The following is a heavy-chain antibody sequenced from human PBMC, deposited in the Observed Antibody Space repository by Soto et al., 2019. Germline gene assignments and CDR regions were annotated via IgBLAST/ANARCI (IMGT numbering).Heavy chain of an antibody. CDR2: ISSSGSTI. CDR1: GFTFSSYE. J-gene: IGHJ6*02. CDR3: ARDHKGGYYYYGMDV. Sequence: GGSLRLSCAASGFTFSSYEMNWVCQAPGKGLEWVSYISSSGSTIYYADSVKGRFTISRDNAKNSLYLQMNSLRAEDTAVYYCARDHKGGYYYYGMDVWGQGTTVTVS. V-gene: IGHV3-48*03.